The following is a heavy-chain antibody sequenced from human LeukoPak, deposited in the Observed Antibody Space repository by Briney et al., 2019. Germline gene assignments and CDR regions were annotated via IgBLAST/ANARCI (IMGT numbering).Heavy chain of an antibody. V-gene: IGHV1-46*01. J-gene: IGHJ1*01. D-gene: IGHD5-24*01. CDR1: GYTFTSYY. Sequence: GASVKVSCKASGYTFTSYYMHWVRQAPGQGLEWIGIINPSGGSTSYAQKFQGRVTMTRDTSTSTVYMELSSLRSEDTAVYYCARALLPSREREIRGYFQHWGQGTLVTVSS. CDR2: INPSGGST. CDR3: ARALLPSREREIRGYFQH.